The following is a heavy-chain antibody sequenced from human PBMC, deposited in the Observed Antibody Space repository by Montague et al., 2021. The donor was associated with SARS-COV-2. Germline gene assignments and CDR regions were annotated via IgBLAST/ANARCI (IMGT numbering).Heavy chain of an antibody. CDR2: IYFGGGS. J-gene: IGHJ4*02. D-gene: IGHD5-12*01. CDR1: GVSISSSNYF. CDR3: AREVGKGFSCYEAEGGFDY. V-gene: IGHV4-39*07. Sequence: SETLSLTCTVSGVSISSSNYFWGWIRQPPGKGLEWIGSIYFGGGSYYHPSLKSRVTISVDTSKNQFSLKLSPVTAADTAVYWCAREVGKGFSCYEAEGGFDYWGQGTLVGVSS.